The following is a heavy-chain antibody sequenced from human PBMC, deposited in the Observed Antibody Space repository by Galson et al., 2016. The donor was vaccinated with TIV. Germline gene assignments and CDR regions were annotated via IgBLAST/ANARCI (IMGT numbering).Heavy chain of an antibody. Sequence: SLRLSCAASGFTFSTYAMYWVRQSQSKGLEWVAFIPYDGTNRYYADSVKGRFTVSRDSSKNTLYLQLNILRPEDTAVYHCARVTMIRGTLDYWGQGTLVTVSS. V-gene: IGHV3-30*04. CDR2: IPYDGTNR. D-gene: IGHD3-10*01. CDR1: GFTFSTYA. J-gene: IGHJ4*02. CDR3: ARVTMIRGTLDY.